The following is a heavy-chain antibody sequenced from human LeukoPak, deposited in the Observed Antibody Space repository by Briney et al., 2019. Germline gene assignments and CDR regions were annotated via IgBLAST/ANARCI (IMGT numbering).Heavy chain of an antibody. D-gene: IGHD2-15*01. CDR3: AKNFHPTTDCSGGRCYSGRPYYGMDV. V-gene: IGHV3-23*01. CDR2: ISGGGGST. Sequence: QTGGSLRLSCAASGFTFSSYAMSWVRQAPGKGLEWVSAISGGGGSTYYADSVKGRHTISRDNSRKTLYLQMNILKGEDTAVYYCAKNFHPTTDCSGGRCYSGRPYYGMDVWGQGTTVTVSS. J-gene: IGHJ6*02. CDR1: GFTFSSYA.